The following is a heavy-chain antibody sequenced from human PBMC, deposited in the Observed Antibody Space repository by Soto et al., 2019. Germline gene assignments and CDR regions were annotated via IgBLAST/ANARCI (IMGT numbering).Heavy chain of an antibody. J-gene: IGHJ4*02. Sequence: QVQLMQSGAEVRKPGASVRLSCETSGYIFNQYYIHWVRQAPGQGLEWMGIINLRGGTTEYAHKFRGRVTVTGDTSTKTAYMELRSLRSEDTAMYFCARGPEDSDVPRWDYWGQGTLVTVSS. CDR1: GYIFNQYY. V-gene: IGHV1-46*02. CDR2: INLRGGTT. D-gene: IGHD1-26*01. CDR3: ARGPEDSDVPRWDY.